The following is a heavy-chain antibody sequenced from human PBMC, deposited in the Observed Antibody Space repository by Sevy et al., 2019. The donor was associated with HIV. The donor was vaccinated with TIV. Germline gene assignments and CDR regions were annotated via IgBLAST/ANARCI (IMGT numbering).Heavy chain of an antibody. CDR1: GFTVSSSY. J-gene: IGHJ5*02. V-gene: IGHV3-53*01. Sequence: AGSLRLSCAASGFTVSSSYMTWVRQPPGKGLEWVSVIYSGGSTYYADSVKGRFTISRDNSKNTLYLQMNNLRADDTAVYYCARGRGVFGAVAINWFDPWGQGALVTVSS. D-gene: IGHD3-3*01. CDR2: IYSGGST. CDR3: ARGRGVFGAVAINWFDP.